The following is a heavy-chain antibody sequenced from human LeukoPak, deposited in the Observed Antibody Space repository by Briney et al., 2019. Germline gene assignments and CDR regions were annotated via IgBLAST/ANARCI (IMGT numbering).Heavy chain of an antibody. CDR2: INPNSGGT. CDR1: GYTFTGYY. J-gene: IGHJ4*02. Sequence: ASVKVSSKASGYTFTGYYMHWVRQAPGQGLEWMGWINPNSGGTNYAQKFQGRVTMTRDTSISTAYMELSRLRSDDTAVYYCARDQRVTGTTTDWGQGTLVTVSS. CDR3: ARDQRVTGTTTD. D-gene: IGHD1-7*01. V-gene: IGHV1-2*02.